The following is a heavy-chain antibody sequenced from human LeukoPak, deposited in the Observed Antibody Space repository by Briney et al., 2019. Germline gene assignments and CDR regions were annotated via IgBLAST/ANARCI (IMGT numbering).Heavy chain of an antibody. CDR2: IFHDGTT. J-gene: IGHJ4*02. CDR3: ARRVVAGTTVDF. CDR1: GVSINSPNSY. D-gene: IGHD1-1*01. V-gene: IGHV4-39*01. Sequence: SETLSLTCTVSGVSINSPNSYWGWIRQPPGKGLEWIGSIFHDGTTYYSPSLKSRVTVSVDTSLNQFSLSLMSMTAADTAVYYCARRVVAGTTVDFWGQGNLVTVSS.